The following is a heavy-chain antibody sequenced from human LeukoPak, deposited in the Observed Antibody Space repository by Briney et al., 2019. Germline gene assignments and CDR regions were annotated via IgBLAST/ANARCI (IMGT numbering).Heavy chain of an antibody. D-gene: IGHD6-13*01. CDR3: ARSLDSSSWWDY. CDR2: IYHSGST. J-gene: IGHJ4*02. V-gene: IGHV4-30-2*01. CDR1: GGSISSGGYS. Sequence: SETLSLTCAVSGGSISSGGYSWSWIRQPPGKGLEWIGYIYHSGSTYYNPSLKSRVTISVDRSKNQFSLKLSSVTAADTAVYYCARSLDSSSWWDYWGQGTLVTVSS.